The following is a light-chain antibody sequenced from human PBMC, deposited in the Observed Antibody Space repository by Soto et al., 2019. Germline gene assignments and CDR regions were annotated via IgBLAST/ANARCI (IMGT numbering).Light chain of an antibody. J-gene: IGLJ1*01. V-gene: IGLV2-14*01. CDR2: EVS. Sequence: QSVLTQPASVSGSPGQSITISCTGTSSDVGGHNYVSCYLHHPGKAPKLMIYEVSNRPSGVSNRFSGSKSRNTASLTISGLQAEDEADYHCSSFSSTTTLYVFGTGTKVTVL. CDR1: SSDVGGHNY. CDR3: SSFSSTTTLYV.